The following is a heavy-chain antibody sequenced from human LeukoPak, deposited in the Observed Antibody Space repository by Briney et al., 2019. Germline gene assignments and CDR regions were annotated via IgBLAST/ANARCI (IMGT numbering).Heavy chain of an antibody. Sequence: GGSLRLSCAASGFTVSSNYMSWVRQAPGKGLEWVSVIYSGGSTYYADSVKGRFTISRDNSKNTLYLQMNSLRAEDTAVYYCARGLYYYDSSGYDAFDIWGQGTMVTVSS. CDR2: IYSGGST. D-gene: IGHD3-22*01. CDR1: GFTVSSNY. CDR3: ARGLYYYDSSGYDAFDI. J-gene: IGHJ3*02. V-gene: IGHV3-53*01.